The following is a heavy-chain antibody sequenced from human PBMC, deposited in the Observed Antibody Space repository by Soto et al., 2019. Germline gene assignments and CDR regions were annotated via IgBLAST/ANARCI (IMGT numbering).Heavy chain of an antibody. CDR3: ARDRYSSSWYGGGYYYYYGMDV. CDR2: IIPIFGTA. J-gene: IGHJ6*02. D-gene: IGHD6-13*01. CDR1: GGTFSSYA. V-gene: IGHV1-69*01. Sequence: QVQLVQSGAEVKKPGSSVKVSCKASGGTFSSYAISWVRQAPGQGLEWMGGIIPIFGTANYAQKFQGRVTITADDSTSKAYMELSSLRAEDTAVYYCARDRYSSSWYGGGYYYYYGMDVWGQGTTVTVSS.